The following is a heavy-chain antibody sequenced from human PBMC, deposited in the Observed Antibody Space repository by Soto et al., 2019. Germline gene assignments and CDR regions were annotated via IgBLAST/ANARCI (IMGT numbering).Heavy chain of an antibody. D-gene: IGHD1-1*01. CDR3: ARIGTGYYYMDV. J-gene: IGHJ6*03. CDR2: INSDGSRT. Sequence: EVQLVESGGGLVQPGGSLRLSCAASGFTFSSYWMHWVRQAPGEGLIWVSRINSDGSRTTYEDSVKGRFTISRDNAKNTVYLQMNSLSAEDTAVYYCARIGTGYYYMDVWGKGTTVTVSS. V-gene: IGHV3-74*01. CDR1: GFTFSSYW.